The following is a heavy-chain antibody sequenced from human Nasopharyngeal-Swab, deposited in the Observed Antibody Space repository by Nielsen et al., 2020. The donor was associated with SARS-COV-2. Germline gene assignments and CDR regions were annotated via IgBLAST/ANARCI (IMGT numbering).Heavy chain of an antibody. V-gene: IGHV3-7*03. J-gene: IGHJ6*02. Sequence: GESLKISCAASGFTFSSYWMSWVRQAPGKGLEWVANIKQDGSEKYYVDSVKGRFTISRDNAKNSLYLQMNSLRAEDTAVYYCARDSQLELRSADYYHYGMDVWGQGTTVTVSS. D-gene: IGHD1-7*01. CDR2: IKQDGSEK. CDR3: ARDSQLELRSADYYHYGMDV. CDR1: GFTFSSYW.